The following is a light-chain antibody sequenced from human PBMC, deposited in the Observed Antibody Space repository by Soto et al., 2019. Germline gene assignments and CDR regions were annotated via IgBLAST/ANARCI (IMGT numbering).Light chain of an antibody. CDR2: DTS. Sequence: QAVVTQEPSLTVSPGGTVTLTCGSSTGVVTSGHYPYWFQQKPGQAPRTRIYDTSNKHSWTPARFSGSLLGGKAALTLSGAQPEDEAEYYCLLSYSGAWGVFGGGTKLTVL. V-gene: IGLV7-46*01. CDR3: LLSYSGAWGV. J-gene: IGLJ2*01. CDR1: TGVVTSGHY.